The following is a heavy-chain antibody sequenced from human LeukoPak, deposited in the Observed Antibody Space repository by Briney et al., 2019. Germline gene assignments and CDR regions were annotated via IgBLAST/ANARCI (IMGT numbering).Heavy chain of an antibody. J-gene: IGHJ3*02. D-gene: IGHD3-10*01. CDR1: GFTFSSYG. CDR2: IRYDGSNK. V-gene: IGHV3-30*02. Sequence: GGSLRLSCAASGFTFSSYGMHWVRQAPGKGLEWVTFIRYDGSNKYYADSVKGRFTISRDNSKNTLYLQMNSLRAEDTAVYYCAKDPDYYGSGSSFPDAFDIWGQGIMVTVSS. CDR3: AKDPDYYGSGSSFPDAFDI.